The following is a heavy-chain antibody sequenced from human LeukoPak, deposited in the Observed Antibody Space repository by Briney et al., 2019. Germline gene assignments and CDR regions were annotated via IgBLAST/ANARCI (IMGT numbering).Heavy chain of an antibody. V-gene: IGHV1-18*01. CDR1: GYTFTSYG. J-gene: IGHJ4*02. Sequence: ASVKVSCKASGYTFTSYGISWVRQAPGQGLEWMGWISAYNGNTDYAQKFQGRVTMTTDTSTSTAYMEVRSLRSDDTAVYCCARAYSGSYYYYWGQGTLVTVSS. CDR3: ARAYSGSYYYY. CDR2: ISAYNGNT. D-gene: IGHD1-26*01.